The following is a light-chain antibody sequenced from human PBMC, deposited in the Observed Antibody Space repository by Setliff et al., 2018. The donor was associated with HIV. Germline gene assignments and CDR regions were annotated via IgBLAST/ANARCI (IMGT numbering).Light chain of an antibody. J-gene: IGLJ2*01. CDR3: CSYGSGDIWV. Sequence: QSVLTQPASVSGSPGQSITISCTGSSSDVGNTLSVSWYQQNVGEVPKLLIYEVDRRPSGISHRFSGSKSGNTASLTISGLQVEDEADYYCCSYGSGDIWVFGGGTKGTV. CDR2: EVD. CDR1: SSDVGNTLS. V-gene: IGLV2-23*02.